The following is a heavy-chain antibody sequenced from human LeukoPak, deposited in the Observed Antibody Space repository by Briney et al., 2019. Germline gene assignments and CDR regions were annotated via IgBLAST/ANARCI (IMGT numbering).Heavy chain of an antibody. Sequence: SETLSLTCTVSGGSISSGDYYWSWIRQHPGKGLEWIGYIYYSGSTYYNPSLKSRVTISVDTSKNQFSLKLSSVTAADTAVYYCARGGSGYDLGLFDYWGQGTLVTVSS. CDR1: GGSISSGDYY. D-gene: IGHD5-12*01. V-gene: IGHV4-31*03. CDR3: ARGGSGYDLGLFDY. J-gene: IGHJ4*02. CDR2: IYYSGST.